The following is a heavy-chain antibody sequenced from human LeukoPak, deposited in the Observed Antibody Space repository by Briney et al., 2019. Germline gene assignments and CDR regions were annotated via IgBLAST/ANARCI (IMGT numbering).Heavy chain of an antibody. CDR2: INLNSGAT. CDR1: GYTFTDYY. D-gene: IGHD6-13*01. J-gene: IGHJ4*02. Sequence: ASVKVSCKASGYTFTDYYMHWVRQAPGQGLEWMGWINLNSGATRYVQKFQGGVTMTRDTSITTAYMELSRLRSDDTAVYYCARDSATATGFAADYWGQGTLVTVSS. CDR3: ARDSATATGFAADY. V-gene: IGHV1-2*02.